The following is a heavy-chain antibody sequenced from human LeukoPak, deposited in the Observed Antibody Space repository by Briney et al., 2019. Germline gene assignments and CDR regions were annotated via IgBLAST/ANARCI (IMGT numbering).Heavy chain of an antibody. D-gene: IGHD5-18*01. CDR2: INSDGSSI. V-gene: IGHV3-74*01. Sequence: GVSLRLSCAASGFTFSSHWMHWVRQAPGKGLVWVSRINSDGSSIGYADSVKGRFTISRDNAKNTLYLQMNSLRAEDTAVYYCARDLQLWTTRDTRGGARVGYWGQGTLVTVSS. CDR3: ARDLQLWTTRDTRGGARVGY. J-gene: IGHJ4*02. CDR1: GFTFSSHW.